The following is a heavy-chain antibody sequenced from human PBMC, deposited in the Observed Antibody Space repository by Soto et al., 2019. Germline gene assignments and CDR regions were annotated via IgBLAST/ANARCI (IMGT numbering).Heavy chain of an antibody. CDR1: GYTFTSYD. CDR2: MNPNSGNT. CDR3: ARASPANFDY. D-gene: IGHD2-2*01. V-gene: IGHV1-8*01. J-gene: IGHJ4*02. Sequence: QVQLVQSGAEVKKPGASVKVSCKASGYTFTSYDINWVRQATGQGLEWMGWMNPNSGNTGYAQKFQGRVTMTRNTSLSTAYTELSSLRSEDKAVYSCARASPANFDYWGQGTLVTVSS.